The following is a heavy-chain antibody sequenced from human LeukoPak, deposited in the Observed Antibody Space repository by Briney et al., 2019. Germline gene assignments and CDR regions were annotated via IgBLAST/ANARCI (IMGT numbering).Heavy chain of an antibody. CDR1: DGSISGYY. D-gene: IGHD1/OR15-1a*01. CDR3: TRDFAFQQFDY. Sequence: SETLSLTCTVSDGSISGYYWSWIRQPPGKGLEWIGYIYYSGSTNYNPSLKSRVTISVDTSKNQFSLKLSSVTAADTAVYYCTRDFAFQQFDYWGQGTLVTVSS. V-gene: IGHV4-59*12. CDR2: IYYSGST. J-gene: IGHJ4*02.